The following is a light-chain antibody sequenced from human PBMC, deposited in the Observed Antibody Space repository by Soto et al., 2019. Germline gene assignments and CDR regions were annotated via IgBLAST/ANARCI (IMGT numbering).Light chain of an antibody. CDR1: QKINSD. CDR2: GAS. CDR3: QQYNDWPPYT. J-gene: IGKJ2*01. V-gene: IGKV3-15*01. Sequence: DIVMTQSPATLSVSPGDRATLSCRASQKINSDLAWYQQKSGQAPRLLIYGASTRATGVPTRFSGSGSGTEFTLTISSLQSEDFAVYYCQQYNDWPPYTFGQGTRLEIK.